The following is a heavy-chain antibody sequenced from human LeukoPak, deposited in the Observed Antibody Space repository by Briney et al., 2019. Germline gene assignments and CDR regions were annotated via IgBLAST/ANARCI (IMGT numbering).Heavy chain of an antibody. CDR1: GGSISSSNYY. CDR2: IYYSGST. Sequence: SETLSLTCTVSGGSISSSNYYWDWIRQPPGKGLEWIGSIYYSGSTYYNPSLKSRVTISVDTSKNQFSLKLSSVTAADTAVYYCARRTAAGRGDWGQGTLIAVSS. D-gene: IGHD6-13*01. CDR3: ARRTAAGRGD. J-gene: IGHJ4*02. V-gene: IGHV4-39*01.